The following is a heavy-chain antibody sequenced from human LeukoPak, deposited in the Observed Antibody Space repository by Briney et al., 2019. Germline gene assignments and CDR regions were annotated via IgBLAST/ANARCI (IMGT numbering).Heavy chain of an antibody. D-gene: IGHD1-14*01. CDR3: TRDRSRAEDD. CDR1: GCTFSGHW. J-gene: IGHJ4*02. V-gene: IGHV3-7*01. CDR2: INQGGSDK. Sequence: PGGALRLSCAASGCTFSGHWMSWVRQAPGKGLEGVAHINQGGSDKYYVDSVKGRFTISRDNANNLLYLQMNSLRGEDTAVYYCTRDRSRAEDDWGQGTLVTVSS.